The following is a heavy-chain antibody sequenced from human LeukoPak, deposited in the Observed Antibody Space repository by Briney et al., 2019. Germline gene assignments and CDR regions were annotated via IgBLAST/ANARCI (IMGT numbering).Heavy chain of an antibody. CDR1: GFTFSNYW. CDR3: ARDQGDSSSSYFDY. J-gene: IGHJ4*02. CDR2: IKQDGGEK. V-gene: IGHV3-7*03. D-gene: IGHD6-6*01. Sequence: PGGSLRLSCTASGFTFSNYWMTWVRQAPGKGLEWVASIKQDGGEKQYMGSVKGRFTISRDNAKNSLYLQMNSLRAEDTAVYYCARDQGDSSSSYFDYWGQGTLVTVSS.